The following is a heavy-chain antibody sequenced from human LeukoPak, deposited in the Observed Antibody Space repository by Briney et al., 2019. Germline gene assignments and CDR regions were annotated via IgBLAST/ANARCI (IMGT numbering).Heavy chain of an antibody. Sequence: SETLSLTCSVSGYSIRSGYQWGWIRQAPGKGLEWIGSINYSGRTYDDPSLKSRVTISIDTSKNQIFLKLRSTTAADTAHYYCARAEINDYNRYWGQGILVIVSS. CDR3: ARAEINDYNRY. J-gene: IGHJ4*02. CDR2: INYSGRT. CDR1: GYSIRSGYQ. D-gene: IGHD4-11*01. V-gene: IGHV4-38-2*01.